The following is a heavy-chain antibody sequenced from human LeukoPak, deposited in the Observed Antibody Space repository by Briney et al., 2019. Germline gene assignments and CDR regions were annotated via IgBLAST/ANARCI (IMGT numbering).Heavy chain of an antibody. CDR3: ASSTVTSRYYFDY. D-gene: IGHD4-17*01. CDR2: ISGSGGST. J-gene: IGHJ4*02. V-gene: IGHV3-23*01. Sequence: GGSLRLSCAASGFTFSSYGMSWVRQAPGKGLEWVSAISGSGGSTYYADSVKGRFTISRDNSKNTLYLQMNSLRAEDKAVYYCASSTVTSRYYFDYWGQGTLVTVSS. CDR1: GFTFSSYG.